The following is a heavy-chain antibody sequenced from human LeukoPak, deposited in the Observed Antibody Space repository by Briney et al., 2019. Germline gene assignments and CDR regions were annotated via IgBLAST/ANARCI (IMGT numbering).Heavy chain of an antibody. V-gene: IGHV4-38-2*01. D-gene: IGHD3-3*01. CDR1: GDSISSGYY. CDR2: IYHSGST. CDR3: ARSVTAFWSGYYTFRYFDY. J-gene: IGHJ4*02. Sequence: SETLSLTCAVSGDSISSGYYWGWIRQPPGKRLEWIGSIYHSGSTYYNPSLKSRVTISVDTSNNQISLKLSSVTAADTAVYYCARSVTAFWSGYYTFRYFDYWGQGTLVTVSS.